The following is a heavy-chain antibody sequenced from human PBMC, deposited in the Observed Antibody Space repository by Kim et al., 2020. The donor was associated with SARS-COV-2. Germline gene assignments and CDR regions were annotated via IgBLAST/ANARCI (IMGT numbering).Heavy chain of an antibody. Sequence: GGSLRLSCAASGFTFSSYGMHWVRQAPGKGLEWVAVISYDGSNKYYADSVKGRFTISRDNSKNTLYLQMNSLRAEDTAVYYCARLYDYNFDYWGQGTLVTVSS. V-gene: IGHV3-30*03. J-gene: IGHJ4*02. CDR2: ISYDGSNK. D-gene: IGHD4-4*01. CDR1: GFTFSSYG. CDR3: ARLYDYNFDY.